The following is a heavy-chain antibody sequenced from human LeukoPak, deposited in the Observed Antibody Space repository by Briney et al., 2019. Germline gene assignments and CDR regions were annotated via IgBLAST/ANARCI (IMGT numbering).Heavy chain of an antibody. D-gene: IGHD2-2*01. V-gene: IGHV4-4*09. CDR2: IYTSGRT. J-gene: IGHJ3*02. CDR3: ARQKCTSASCLTKNAFDM. Sequence: SETLSLTCTVSGSISGYYWSWIRQPPGKGREWIGYIYTSGRTNYNPSLESRVTISVDTSKNQFSLDLSSVTAADTAVYYCARQKCTSASCLTKNAFDMWGQGTMVTVSS. CDR1: GSISGYY.